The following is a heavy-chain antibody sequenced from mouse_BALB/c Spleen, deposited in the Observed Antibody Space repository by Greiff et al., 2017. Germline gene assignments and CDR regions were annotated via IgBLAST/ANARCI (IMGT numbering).Heavy chain of an antibody. Sequence: EVQGVESGGGLVKPGGSLKLSCAASGFTFSSYAMSWVRQSPEKRLEWVAEISSGGSYTYYPDTVTGRFTISRDNAKNTLYLEMSSLRSEDTAMYYCARDMITTGYYAMDYWGQGTSVTVSS. CDR2: ISSGGSYT. V-gene: IGHV5-9-4*01. CDR3: ARDMITTGYYAMDY. J-gene: IGHJ4*01. D-gene: IGHD2-4*01. CDR1: GFTFSSYA.